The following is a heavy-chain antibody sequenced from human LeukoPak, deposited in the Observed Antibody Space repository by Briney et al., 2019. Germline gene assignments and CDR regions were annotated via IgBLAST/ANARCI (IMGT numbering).Heavy chain of an antibody. J-gene: IGHJ4*02. CDR3: ARDRTASDY. V-gene: IGHV3-20*04. Sequence: GGSLRLSCAASGFSFNDYGMSWVRQAPGQGPEWVSGITWNGGSTDYAASVKGRFTISRDNAKNSLYLQMNSLRAEDTAVYYCARDRTASDYWGQGTLVTVSS. D-gene: IGHD4-17*01. CDR1: GFSFNDYG. CDR2: ITWNGGST.